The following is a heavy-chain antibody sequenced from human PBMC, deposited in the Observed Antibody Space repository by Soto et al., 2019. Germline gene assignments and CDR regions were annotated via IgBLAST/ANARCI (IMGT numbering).Heavy chain of an antibody. CDR1: GFTFDDYA. Sequence: PGGSLRLSCAASGFTFDDYAMHWVRQVPGKGLEWVSGINWNSGSIGYGDSVKGRFAISRDNAKNSLHLQMNSLSAEDTAFYYCGKDESINWYSGHFWHCGQGTLVTVS. D-gene: IGHD6-13*01. J-gene: IGHJ1*01. CDR2: INWNSGSI. V-gene: IGHV3-9*01. CDR3: GKDESINWYSGHFWH.